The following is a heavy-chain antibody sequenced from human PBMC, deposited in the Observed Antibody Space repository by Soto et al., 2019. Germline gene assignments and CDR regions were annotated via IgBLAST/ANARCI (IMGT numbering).Heavy chain of an antibody. J-gene: IGHJ4*02. D-gene: IGHD6-6*01. CDR2: IIPIFGTA. Sequence: SVKVSCKASGGTFSSYSINLVRQAPGQGLEWMGGIIPIFGTANYAQKFQGRVTITADESTSTAYMELCSLRSEDTAVYYCAIEYSSSPPYYPIGYWGQGTRVTVSS. CDR3: AIEYSSSPPYYPIGY. CDR1: GGTFSSYS. V-gene: IGHV1-69*13.